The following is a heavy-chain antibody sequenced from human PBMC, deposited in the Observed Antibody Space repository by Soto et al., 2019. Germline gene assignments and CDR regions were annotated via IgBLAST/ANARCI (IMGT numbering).Heavy chain of an antibody. CDR2: INHSGST. CDR1: GGSFSGYY. J-gene: IGHJ4*02. D-gene: IGHD3-16*01. CDR3: ARAPRIMITFGGVTYFDY. V-gene: IGHV4-34*01. Sequence: SETLSLTCAVYGGSFSGYYWSWIRQPPGKGLEWIGEINHSGSTNYNPSLKSRATISVDTSKNQFSLKLSSVTAADTAVYYCARAPRIMITFGGVTYFDYWGQGTLVTVSS.